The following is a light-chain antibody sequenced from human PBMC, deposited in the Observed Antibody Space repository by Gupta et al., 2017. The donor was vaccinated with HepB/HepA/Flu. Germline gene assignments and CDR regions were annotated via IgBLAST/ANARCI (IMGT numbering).Light chain of an antibody. J-gene: IGKJ4*01. Sequence: DIQLIQSPSSVSASVGDTVTITCRASHGISGWLAWYQQKPGKAPKPLIYGATSLHSGVPPRFGGSGSGTDFSLTISNLQPEDSATYYCQQASSFPLTFGGGTKVEL. CDR3: QQASSFPLT. V-gene: IGKV1-12*01. CDR1: HGISGW. CDR2: GAT.